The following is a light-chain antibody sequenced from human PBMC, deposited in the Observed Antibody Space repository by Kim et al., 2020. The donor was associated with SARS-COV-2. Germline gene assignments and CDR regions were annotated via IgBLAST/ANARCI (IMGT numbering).Light chain of an antibody. Sequence: PGARATLSCRANQRISSNYLAWYQHKPGQSPRLLIHDASNRATGIPDRFSGSGSGTDFTLTISRLEPEDFAVYYCHQYIRSPYSFGQGTKLEI. CDR2: DAS. CDR1: QRISSNY. J-gene: IGKJ2*03. V-gene: IGKV3-20*01. CDR3: HQYIRSPYS.